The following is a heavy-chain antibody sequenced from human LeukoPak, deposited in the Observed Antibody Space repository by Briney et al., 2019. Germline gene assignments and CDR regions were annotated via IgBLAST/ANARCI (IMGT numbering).Heavy chain of an antibody. Sequence: PGRSLRLSCAASGFTFSSYGMHWVRQAPGKGLEWVAVISYDGSNKYYADSVKGRFTISRDNSKNTLYLQMNSLRAEDTAVYYCAKDVRRAEYCSGTTCYTSSFDYWGQGTLVTVSS. CDR3: AKDVRRAEYCSGTTCYTSSFDY. D-gene: IGHD2-2*02. CDR2: ISYDGSNK. J-gene: IGHJ4*02. V-gene: IGHV3-30*18. CDR1: GFTFSSYG.